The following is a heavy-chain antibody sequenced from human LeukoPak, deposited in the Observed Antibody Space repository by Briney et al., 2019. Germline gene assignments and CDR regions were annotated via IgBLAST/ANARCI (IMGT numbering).Heavy chain of an antibody. V-gene: IGHV1-3*01. J-gene: IGHJ6*03. CDR1: GYTFTSYA. D-gene: IGHD2-2*01. CDR3: ARGPFTHCSSTSCPTYYYYYYMDV. CDR2: ISAGNGNT. Sequence: GASVKVSCKASGYTFTSYAMHWVRQAPGQRLEWMGWISAGNGNTKYSQKFQGRVTITTDESTSTAYMELSSLRSEDTAVYYCARGPFTHCSSTSCPTYYYYYYMDVWGKGTTVTVSS.